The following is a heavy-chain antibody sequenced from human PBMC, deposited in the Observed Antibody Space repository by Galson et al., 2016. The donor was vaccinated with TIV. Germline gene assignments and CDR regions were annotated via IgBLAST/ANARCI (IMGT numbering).Heavy chain of an antibody. CDR1: GNSLSELV. J-gene: IGHJ4*02. CDR3: ATVPRFPGLSLDN. D-gene: IGHD2/OR15-2a*01. Sequence: SCKVSGNSLSELVIHWVRQALGKGLEWMGGFDPEVSKPASAQKFQGRATMTADTDRDTAYMELNSLRIEDTAVYNCATVPRFPGLSLDNWGQGTLVTVSS. CDR2: FDPEVSKP. V-gene: IGHV1-24*01.